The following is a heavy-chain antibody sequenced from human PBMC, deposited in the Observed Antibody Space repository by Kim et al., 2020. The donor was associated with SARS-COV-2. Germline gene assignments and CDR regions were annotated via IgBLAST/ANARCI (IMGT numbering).Heavy chain of an antibody. CDR3: AKGGGYYFDY. CDR1: GFTFDDYT. D-gene: IGHD3-3*01. CDR2: ISWDGCST. V-gene: IGHV3-43*01. Sequence: GGSLRLSCAASGFTFDDYTMHWVRQAPGKGLEWVSLISWDGCSTYYADSVKGRFTISRDNSKNSLYLQMNSLRTEDTALYYCAKGGGYYFDYWGQGTLVTVSS. J-gene: IGHJ4*02.